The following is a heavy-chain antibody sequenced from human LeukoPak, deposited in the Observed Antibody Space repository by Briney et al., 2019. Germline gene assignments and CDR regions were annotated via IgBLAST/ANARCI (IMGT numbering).Heavy chain of an antibody. J-gene: IGHJ4*02. Sequence: ASVKVSCKASGYTFTSYGISWVRQAPGQGLEWMGWINPYNGLTNYAQNLQGRVTITADTSTSTALMDLRSLRSDDTAVYYCARTYSSSDVDYWGQGTLVTVSS. CDR3: ARTYSSSDVDY. D-gene: IGHD6-13*01. CDR1: GYTFTSYG. V-gene: IGHV1-18*01. CDR2: INPYNGLT.